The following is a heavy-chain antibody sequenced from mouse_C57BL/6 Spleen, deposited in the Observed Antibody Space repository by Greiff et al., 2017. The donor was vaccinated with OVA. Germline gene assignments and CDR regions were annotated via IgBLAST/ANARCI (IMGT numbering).Heavy chain of an antibody. V-gene: IGHV1-7*01. CDR1: GYTFTSYW. Sequence: QVQLQQSGAELAKPGASVKLSCKASGYTFTSYWMHWVKQRPGQGLEWIGYINPSSGYTKYNQKFKDQATLTADKSSSTAYMQLSSLTYEDSAVYYCARSNYGSSYNYAMDYWGQGTSVTVSS. CDR3: ARSNYGSSYNYAMDY. D-gene: IGHD1-1*01. J-gene: IGHJ4*01. CDR2: INPSSGYT.